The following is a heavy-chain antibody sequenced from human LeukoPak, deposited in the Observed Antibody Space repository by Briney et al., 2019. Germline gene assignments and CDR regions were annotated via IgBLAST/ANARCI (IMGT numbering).Heavy chain of an antibody. Sequence: SETLSLTCTVSGGSISSYYWSWIRQPPGKGLEWIGYIYYSGSTNYNPSLKSRVTISVDTSKNQFSLKLSSVTAADTAVYCCARGSYDSSGYYADYWGQGTLVTVSS. CDR1: GGSISSYY. D-gene: IGHD3-22*01. CDR3: ARGSYDSSGYYADY. J-gene: IGHJ4*02. V-gene: IGHV4-59*01. CDR2: IYYSGST.